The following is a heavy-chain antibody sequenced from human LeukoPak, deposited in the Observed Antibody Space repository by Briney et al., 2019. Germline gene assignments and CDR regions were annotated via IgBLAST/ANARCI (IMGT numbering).Heavy chain of an antibody. CDR3: STLYSGSILGWVDY. J-gene: IGHJ4*02. Sequence: GGSLRLSCVASGFTFSNAWMSWVRQAPGKGLEWVGRIKSKTDGGTTDYAAPVKGRFTISRDDPKNTMYLQMNSLKTEDTAMYYCSTLYSGSILGWVDYWGQGTLVTVSS. CDR2: IKSKTDGGTT. D-gene: IGHD1-26*01. V-gene: IGHV3-15*01. CDR1: GFTFSNAW.